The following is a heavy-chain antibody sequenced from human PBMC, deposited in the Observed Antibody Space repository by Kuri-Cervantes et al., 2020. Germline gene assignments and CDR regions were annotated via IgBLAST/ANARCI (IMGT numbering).Heavy chain of an antibody. J-gene: IGHJ4*02. CDR2: MNPNSGNT. D-gene: IGHD3-10*01. V-gene: IGHV1-8*02. Sequence: ASVKVSCKASGYTFTGYYMYWVRQAPGQGLEWMGWMNPNSGNTGYAQKFQGRVTMTRNTSISTAYMELSSLRSEDTAVYYCARASTRYYGSGSYYIGYWGQGTLVTVSS. CDR1: GYTFTGYY. CDR3: ARASTRYYGSGSYYIGY.